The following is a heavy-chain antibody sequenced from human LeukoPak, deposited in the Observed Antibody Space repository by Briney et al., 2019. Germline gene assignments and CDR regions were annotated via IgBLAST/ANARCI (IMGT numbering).Heavy chain of an antibody. Sequence: ASETLSLTCTVSGYSISSGYYWGWIRQPPGKGLEWIGSIYHSGSTNYNPSLKSRVTISVDTSKNQFSLKLSSVTAADTAVYYCARHGNVVVTAILDYFDYWGQGTLVTVSS. CDR2: IYHSGST. CDR3: ARHGNVVVTAILDYFDY. J-gene: IGHJ4*02. V-gene: IGHV4-38-2*02. CDR1: GYSISSGYY. D-gene: IGHD2-21*02.